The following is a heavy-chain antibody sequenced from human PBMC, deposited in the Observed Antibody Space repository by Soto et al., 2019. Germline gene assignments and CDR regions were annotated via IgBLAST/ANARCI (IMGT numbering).Heavy chain of an antibody. CDR2: ISAYNGNT. CDR3: ARDPGNYYYDSSGYGGAFDI. J-gene: IGHJ3*02. Sequence: ASVKVSCKASGYTFTSYGISWVRQAPGQGLEWMGWISAYNGNTNYAQKLQGRVTMTTDTSTSTAYMELRSLRSDDTAVYYCARDPGNYYYDSSGYGGAFDIWGQGTMVTVSS. V-gene: IGHV1-18*04. CDR1: GYTFTSYG. D-gene: IGHD3-22*01.